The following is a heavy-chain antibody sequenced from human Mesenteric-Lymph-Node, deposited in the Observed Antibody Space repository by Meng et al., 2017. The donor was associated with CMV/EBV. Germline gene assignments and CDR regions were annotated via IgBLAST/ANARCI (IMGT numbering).Heavy chain of an antibody. D-gene: IGHD3-3*01. Sequence: GESLKISCTASGFTVSWNYMSWVRQAPGKGLEWVSVLYSGGGTSYADSVKGRFSISSDNSNTLYLHMDTLRPEDTAVYYCARDRGSDFWSGFYPYWGQGTLVTVSS. CDR2: LYSGGGT. CDR3: ARDRGSDFWSGFYPY. CDR1: GFTVSWNY. J-gene: IGHJ4*02. V-gene: IGHV3-66*02.